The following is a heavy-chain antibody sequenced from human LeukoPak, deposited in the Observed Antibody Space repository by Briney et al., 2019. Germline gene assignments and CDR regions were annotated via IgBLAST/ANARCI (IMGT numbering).Heavy chain of an antibody. D-gene: IGHD5-18*01. J-gene: IGHJ4*02. V-gene: IGHV4-59*01. CDR2: IYHTGST. CDR3: ARVAGYTYSYYYFDY. Sequence: SETLSLTCTVSGGSFSSYCWTWIRQPPGKGLEWIGYIYHTGSTNYNPSLKSRVTISVDTSKNQFSLKLTSVTAADTAMYFCARVAGYTYSYYYFDYWGQGTLVTVSS. CDR1: GGSFSSYC.